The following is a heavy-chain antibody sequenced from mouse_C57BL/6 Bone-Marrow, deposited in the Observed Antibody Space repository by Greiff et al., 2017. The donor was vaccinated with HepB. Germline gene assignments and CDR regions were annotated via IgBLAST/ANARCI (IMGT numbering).Heavy chain of an antibody. J-gene: IGHJ2*01. V-gene: IGHV1-39*01. CDR2: INPNYGTT. CDR3: ASSPPGDYYGSGYYFDY. CDR1: GYSFTDYN. Sequence: EVKLVESGPELVRPGASVKISCKASGYSFTDYNMNWVKQSNGKSLEWIGVINPNYGTTSYNQKFKGKATLTVDQSSSTAYMQLNSLTSEDSAVYYCASSPPGDYYGSGYYFDYWGQGTTLTVSS. D-gene: IGHD1-1*01.